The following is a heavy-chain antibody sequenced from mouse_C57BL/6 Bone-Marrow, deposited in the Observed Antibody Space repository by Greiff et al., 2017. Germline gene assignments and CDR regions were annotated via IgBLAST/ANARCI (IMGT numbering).Heavy chain of an antibody. D-gene: IGHD2-3*01. CDR2: INPNNGGT. Sequence: VQLKESGPELVKPGASVKMSCKASGYTFTDYNMHWVKQSHGKSLEWIGYINPNNGGTSYNQKFKGKATLTVNKSSSTAYMELRSLTSEDSAVDYCLYVCYPFAYWGQGTRVTVSA. J-gene: IGHJ3*01. CDR1: GYTFTDYN. V-gene: IGHV1-22*01. CDR3: LYVCYPFAY.